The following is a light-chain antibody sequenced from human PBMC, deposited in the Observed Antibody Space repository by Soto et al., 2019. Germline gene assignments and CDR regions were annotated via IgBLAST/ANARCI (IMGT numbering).Light chain of an antibody. CDR1: QSVSSD. V-gene: IGKV3-15*01. Sequence: EIVMTQSPATLSVSPGERATLSCRASQSVSSDLAWYQQKPGQAPRLLIYGASTRATGIPARFSGSGSGTEFTLPISSLQSEDFAVYYCQQYNNWPPSTFGQGTKV. J-gene: IGKJ1*01. CDR2: GAS. CDR3: QQYNNWPPST.